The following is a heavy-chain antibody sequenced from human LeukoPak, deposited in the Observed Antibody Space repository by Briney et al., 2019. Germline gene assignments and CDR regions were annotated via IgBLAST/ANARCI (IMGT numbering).Heavy chain of an antibody. CDR1: GFTFDDYA. CDR3: AKVGGSWSDNY. CDR2: ISWNSGSI. J-gene: IGHJ4*02. Sequence: GRSLRLSCAASGFTFDDYAMHWVRQAPGKGLEWVSGISWNSGSIGYADSVKGRFTISRDNAKNSLYLQMNSLRAEDTAVYYCAKVGGSWSDNYWGQGTLVTVSS. V-gene: IGHV3-9*01. D-gene: IGHD6-13*01.